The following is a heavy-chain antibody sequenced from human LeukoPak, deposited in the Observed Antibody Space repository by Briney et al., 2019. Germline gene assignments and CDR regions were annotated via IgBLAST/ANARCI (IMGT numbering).Heavy chain of an antibody. Sequence: GGSLRLSCAASGFTFSSYGMSWVRQAPGKGLEWVSAISGSGGSTYYADSVKGRFTISRDNSKNTLYLQMNSLRAEDTAVYYCAKDLRNRIVWGSYRSVGDYYMDVWGKGTTVTISS. CDR2: ISGSGGST. CDR1: GFTFSSYG. CDR3: AKDLRNRIVWGSYRSVGDYYMDV. J-gene: IGHJ6*03. V-gene: IGHV3-23*01. D-gene: IGHD3-16*02.